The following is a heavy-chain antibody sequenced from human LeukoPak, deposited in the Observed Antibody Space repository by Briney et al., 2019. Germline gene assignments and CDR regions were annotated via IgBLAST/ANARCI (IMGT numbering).Heavy chain of an antibody. Sequence: SETLSLTCTVSGGSISDYYWSWIRQPPRKGLEWIGYIYSSGSTKYDPSLESRVTISLDTSKNQVSLKLSSVTAADTAIYFCARGHYDLAPWGQGILVTVSS. V-gene: IGHV4-59*01. CDR1: GGSISDYY. CDR2: IYSSGST. CDR3: ARGHYDLAP. D-gene: IGHD4-17*01. J-gene: IGHJ5*02.